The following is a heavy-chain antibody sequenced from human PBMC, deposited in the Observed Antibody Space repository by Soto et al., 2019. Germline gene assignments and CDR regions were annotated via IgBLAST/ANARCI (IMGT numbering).Heavy chain of an antibody. J-gene: IGHJ4*02. D-gene: IGHD5-18*01. V-gene: IGHV5-51*01. Sequence: PGESLKISCKGSGYSFTSYWIGWVRQMPGKGLEWMGIIYPGDSDTRYSPSFQGQVTISADKSISTAYLQWSSLKASDTAMYYCARWERGYSYCRVFDYWGQGTLLTVSS. CDR1: GYSFTSYW. CDR3: ARWERGYSYCRVFDY. CDR2: IYPGDSDT.